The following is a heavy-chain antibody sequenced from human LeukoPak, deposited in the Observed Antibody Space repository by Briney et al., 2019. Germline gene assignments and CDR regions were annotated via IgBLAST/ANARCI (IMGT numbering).Heavy chain of an antibody. J-gene: IGHJ4*02. CDR3: ARALFHDSSGYPTY. V-gene: IGHV3-21*01. CDR1: GFTFSSYS. D-gene: IGHD3-22*01. Sequence: PGGSLRLSCAASGFTFSSYSMNWVRQAPGKGLEWVSSISSSSSYIYYADSVKGRFTISRDNAKNSLYLQMNSLRAEDTAVYYCARALFHDSSGYPTYWGQGTLVTVSS. CDR2: ISSSSSYI.